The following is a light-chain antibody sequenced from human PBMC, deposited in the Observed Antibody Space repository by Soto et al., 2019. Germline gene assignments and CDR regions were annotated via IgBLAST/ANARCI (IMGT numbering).Light chain of an antibody. CDR3: QQYGRSAPVT. J-gene: IGKJ1*01. Sequence: EIVLTQSPGTLSLSPGERVTLSCRASQSVSSSSLAWYQQKPGQAPRLIIYGASSRATGIPDRFSGSGSGTDFTLAISRLESEDFAVYYCQQYGRSAPVTFGQGTKVEIK. CDR2: GAS. V-gene: IGKV3-20*01. CDR1: QSVSSSS.